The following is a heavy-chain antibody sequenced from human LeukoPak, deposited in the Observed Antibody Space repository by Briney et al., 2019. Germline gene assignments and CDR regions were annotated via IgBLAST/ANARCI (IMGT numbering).Heavy chain of an antibody. J-gene: IGHJ4*02. CDR2: MNPNSGNT. Sequence: GASVKVSCKASVYTFTSYDINWARQATGQGLQWMGLMNPNSGNTVYAQRFQGRVTMTRSTSISTAYMELSNLRSDDTAVYFCARGFSATTTRDYWGQETLVTVS. V-gene: IGHV1-8*01. CDR3: ARGFSATTTRDY. CDR1: VYTFTSYD. D-gene: IGHD4-17*01.